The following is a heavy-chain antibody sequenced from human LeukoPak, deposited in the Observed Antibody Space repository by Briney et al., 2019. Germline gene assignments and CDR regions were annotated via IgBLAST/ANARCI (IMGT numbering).Heavy chain of an antibody. CDR1: GGSISSGGYY. J-gene: IGHJ5*02. Sequence: PSQTLSLTCTVSGGSISSGGYYWSWIRQHPGKGLEWIGYIYYSGSTYYNPSLKSRVTISVDTSKNQFSLKLSSVTAADTAVYYCARTLVVVPAAIPSRFDPWGQGTLVTVSP. V-gene: IGHV4-31*03. D-gene: IGHD2-2*01. CDR2: IYYSGST. CDR3: ARTLVVVPAAIPSRFDP.